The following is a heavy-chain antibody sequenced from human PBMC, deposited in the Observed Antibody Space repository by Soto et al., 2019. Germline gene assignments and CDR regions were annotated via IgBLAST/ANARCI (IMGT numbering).Heavy chain of an antibody. J-gene: IGHJ4*02. CDR1: GFIFNTYS. Sequence: GGALRLSCAASGFIFNTYSMDWVRQAPGKGLEWVASISPSGSYMYYGDSLKGRFTVSRDNAKNSLYLQMDSLRADDTAIYYCARFGLVTFDCWGQGTLVTVSS. CDR2: ISPSGSYM. CDR3: ARFGLVTFDC. V-gene: IGHV3-21*01. D-gene: IGHD3-3*01.